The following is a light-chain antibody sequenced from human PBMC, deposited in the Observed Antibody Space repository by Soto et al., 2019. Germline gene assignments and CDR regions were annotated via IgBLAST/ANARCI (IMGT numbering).Light chain of an antibody. J-gene: IGKJ1*01. CDR3: LHDINYPWP. CDR1: QGSRND. CDR2: AVS. V-gene: IGKV1-6*01. Sequence: AIQMSQSPAAVSAPIRDRVTITCRASQGSRNDVGWYQQKPGKAPKLLIYAVSSLQSGVPSRFSGSGSGTDFTLAISSLQPEDSTTYCCLHDINYPWPLGQGTKV.